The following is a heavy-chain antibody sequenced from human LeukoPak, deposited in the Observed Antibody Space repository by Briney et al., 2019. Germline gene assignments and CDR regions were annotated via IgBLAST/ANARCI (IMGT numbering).Heavy chain of an antibody. D-gene: IGHD3-9*01. CDR3: ARAQIRYFDWILTGPFDY. Sequence: SETLSLTCAVSGGSISSGGYSWSWIRQPPGKGLEWIGYIYHSGSTYYNPSLKSRVTISVDRSKNQFSLKLSSVTAADTAVYYCARAQIRYFDWILTGPFDYWGQGTLVTVSS. CDR2: IYHSGST. V-gene: IGHV4-30-2*01. J-gene: IGHJ4*02. CDR1: GGSISSGGYS.